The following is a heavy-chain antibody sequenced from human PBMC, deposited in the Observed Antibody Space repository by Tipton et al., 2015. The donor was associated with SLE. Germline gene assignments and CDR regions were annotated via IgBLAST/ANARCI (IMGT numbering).Heavy chain of an antibody. D-gene: IGHD3-16*01. J-gene: IGHJ2*01. CDR3: ARMGDRWYFDL. CDR1: GGYISSSGYY. CDR2: IYFSGRT. V-gene: IGHV4-31*03. Sequence: LRLSCTVSGGYISSSGYYWSWIRQHPGKGLEFIAFIYFSGRTYYSPSLKSRVTISVDTSENQFSLKLSSVTAADTAVYYCARMGDRWYFDLWGRGTLLTVSS.